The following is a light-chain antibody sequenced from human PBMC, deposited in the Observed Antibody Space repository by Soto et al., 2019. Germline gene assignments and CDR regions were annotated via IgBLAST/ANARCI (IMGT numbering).Light chain of an antibody. CDR1: QGISSY. V-gene: IGKV1-9*01. CDR2: AAS. CDR3: QQYHSYWT. Sequence: IQLTQSPSSLSASVGDRVTITCRASQGISSYLAWYQQKPGKAPKLLIYAASTLQSGVPSRFSGSGSGTGFTLTISSLQTDDFSTYYCQQYHSYWTFGQGTKVDIK. J-gene: IGKJ1*01.